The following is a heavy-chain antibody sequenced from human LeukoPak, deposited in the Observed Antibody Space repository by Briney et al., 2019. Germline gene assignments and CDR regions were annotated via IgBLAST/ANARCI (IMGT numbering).Heavy chain of an antibody. V-gene: IGHV3-7*01. D-gene: IGHD1-14*01. CDR2: IKQDGSER. Sequence: GGSLRLSCAASGFTISSYRMSWVRQAPGKGLEWVANIKQDGSERYYVDSVKGRFTISRDNARNSLYLQMNSLRAEDAAVYYCARGGYNLYWGQGTLVTVSS. J-gene: IGHJ4*02. CDR3: ARGGYNLY. CDR1: GFTISSYR.